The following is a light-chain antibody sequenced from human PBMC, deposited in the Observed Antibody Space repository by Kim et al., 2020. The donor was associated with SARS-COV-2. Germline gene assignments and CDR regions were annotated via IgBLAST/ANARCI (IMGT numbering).Light chain of an antibody. J-gene: IGKJ4*01. CDR2: GAS. V-gene: IGKV3-20*01. Sequence: LSPGERATLSCRASQSVSSNYLAWYQQKPGQAPRVLIYGASSRATGIPDRFSGSGSGTDFTLTISRLEPEDFAVYYCQQYGSSPLTFGGGTKLEI. CDR3: QQYGSSPLT. CDR1: QSVSSNY.